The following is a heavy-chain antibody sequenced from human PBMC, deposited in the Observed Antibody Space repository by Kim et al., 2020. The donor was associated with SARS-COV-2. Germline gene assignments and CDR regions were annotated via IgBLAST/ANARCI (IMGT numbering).Heavy chain of an antibody. J-gene: IGHJ4*02. Sequence: ADSVKGRFTISRDNAKNSLYLQMNSLRAEDTAVYYCARDSRGYGDPAFDYWGQGTLVTVSS. V-gene: IGHV3-11*05. CDR3: ARDSRGYGDPAFDY. D-gene: IGHD4-17*01.